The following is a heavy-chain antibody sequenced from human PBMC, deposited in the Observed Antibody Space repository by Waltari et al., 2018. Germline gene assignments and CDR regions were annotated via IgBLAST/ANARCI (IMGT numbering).Heavy chain of an antibody. CDR2: IKQDGSEK. J-gene: IGHJ4*02. CDR1: GFTFSSYW. CDR3: ARDRSVFSKGDY. Sequence: EVQLVESGGGLVQPGGSLRLSCAASGFTFSSYWMSWVRQAPGKGLEWVANIKQDGSEKYYVDSVKGQFTISRDNTKNSLYLQMNSLRAEDTAVYYCARDRSVFSKGDYWGQGTLVTVSS. D-gene: IGHD3-9*01. V-gene: IGHV3-7*01.